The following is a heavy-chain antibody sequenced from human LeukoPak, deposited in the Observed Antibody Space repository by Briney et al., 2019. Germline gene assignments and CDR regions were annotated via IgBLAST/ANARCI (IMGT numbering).Heavy chain of an antibody. CDR3: ARVPSSGYYPLFDY. J-gene: IGHJ4*02. D-gene: IGHD3-22*01. CDR2: IYYSGST. V-gene: IGHV4-31*03. Sequence: SETLSLTCTVSGGSISSGGYYWSWIRQHPGKGLEWIGYIYYSGSTYYNPSLKSRVTISVDTSKNQFSLKLSSVTAADTAVYYRARVPSSGYYPLFDYWGQGTLVTVSS. CDR1: GGSISSGGYY.